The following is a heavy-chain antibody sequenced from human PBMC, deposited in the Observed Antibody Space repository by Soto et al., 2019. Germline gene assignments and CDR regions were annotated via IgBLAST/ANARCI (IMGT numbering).Heavy chain of an antibody. CDR2: FDPEDGET. V-gene: IGHV1-24*01. CDR3: ARGWEYSGSYLNWFDP. CDR1: GYTLTELS. D-gene: IGHD1-26*01. J-gene: IGHJ5*02. Sequence: QVQLVQSGAEVKKPGASVKVSCKVSGYTLTELSMHWVRQAPGKGLEWMGGFDPEDGETIYAQKFQGRVTMTEDTSTDTAYMELSSLRSEDTAVYYCARGWEYSGSYLNWFDPWGQGTLVTVSS.